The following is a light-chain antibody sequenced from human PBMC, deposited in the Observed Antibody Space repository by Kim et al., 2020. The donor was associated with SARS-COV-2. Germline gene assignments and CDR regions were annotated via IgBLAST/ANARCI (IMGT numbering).Light chain of an antibody. CDR1: KLGDKY. CDR2: QDS. CDR3: QEWDSSAVV. Sequence: SVSPGQTASITCSGDKLGDKYACWYQQKPGQSPVVVIHQDSKRPSGIPERFSGSNSGNTATLTISGTQAMDEADYYCQEWDSSAVVFGGGTKLTVL. V-gene: IGLV3-1*01. J-gene: IGLJ2*01.